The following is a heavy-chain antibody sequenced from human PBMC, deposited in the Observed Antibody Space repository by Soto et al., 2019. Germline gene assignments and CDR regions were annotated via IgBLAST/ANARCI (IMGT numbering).Heavy chain of an antibody. D-gene: IGHD1-1*01. J-gene: IGHJ6*02. CDR2: IIPAHDTP. Sequence: QVQLVQSGPEVKKPGSSVKVSCKASGGTFRTYAVSWVRRAPGHGLEWLGGIIPAHDTPNYAPGFEGRVTITADESANTAYMELNSRTSDDTAVYYCSSDRRAYGMRNENYFYGMDVWGQGTTVTVSS. CDR1: GGTFRTYA. CDR3: SSDRRAYGMRNENYFYGMDV. V-gene: IGHV1-69*01.